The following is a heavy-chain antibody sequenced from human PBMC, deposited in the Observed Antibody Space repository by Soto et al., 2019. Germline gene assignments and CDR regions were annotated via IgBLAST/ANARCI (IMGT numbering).Heavy chain of an antibody. V-gene: IGHV3-48*03. Sequence: GGSLRLSCAASGFTFSSAEMYWVRQAPGKGLEWISYIHPGGQTIFYAESVKGRFTISRDNAKHSVYLQMNSLRAEDTAVYYCARRGSRWGRGTKVTVSS. J-gene: IGHJ3*01. CDR2: IHPGGQTI. D-gene: IGHD2-15*01. CDR3: ARRGSR. CDR1: GFTFSSAE.